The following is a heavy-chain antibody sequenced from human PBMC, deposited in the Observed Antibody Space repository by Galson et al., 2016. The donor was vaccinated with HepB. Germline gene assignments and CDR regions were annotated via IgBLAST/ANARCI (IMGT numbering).Heavy chain of an antibody. J-gene: IGHJ5*02. Sequence: SETLSLTCTVSGGSISSNYWSWIRQPPGKGLEWIGYIYHSGSTNYNPSLKSRVTISVDTSKNQFSLKLSSVTAADTAGYYCARVGGYSSGWYLASGVGWFDPWGQGTLVTVSS. CDR2: IYHSGST. CDR1: GGSISSNY. D-gene: IGHD6-19*01. CDR3: ARVGGYSSGWYLASGVGWFDP. V-gene: IGHV4-59*01.